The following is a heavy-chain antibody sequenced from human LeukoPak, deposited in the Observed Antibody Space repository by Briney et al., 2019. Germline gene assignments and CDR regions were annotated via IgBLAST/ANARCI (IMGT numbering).Heavy chain of an antibody. Sequence: GGSLRLSCAASGFTFSSYAMHWVRQAPGKGLEYVSAISSNGGSTYYANSVKGRFTISRDNSKNTLYLQMGSLRSDDTAVYYCARDHQVNYGSGSYYNDYWGQGTLVTVSS. V-gene: IGHV3-64*01. J-gene: IGHJ4*02. CDR1: GFTFSSYA. D-gene: IGHD3-10*01. CDR2: ISSNGGST. CDR3: ARDHQVNYGSGSYYNDY.